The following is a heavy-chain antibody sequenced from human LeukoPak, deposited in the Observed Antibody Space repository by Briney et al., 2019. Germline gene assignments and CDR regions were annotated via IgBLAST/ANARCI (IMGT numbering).Heavy chain of an antibody. Sequence: SETLSPTCAVYGGSFSGYYRSWIRQPPGKGLEWIGEINHSGSTNYNPSLKSRVTISVDTSKNQFSLKLSSVTAADTAVYYCATQNVDTNGLRKASSFSRGVQGTLVTVSS. CDR3: ATQNVDTNGLRKASSFSR. J-gene: IGHJ1*01. CDR1: GGSFSGYY. D-gene: IGHD5-18*01. CDR2: INHSGST. V-gene: IGHV4-34*01.